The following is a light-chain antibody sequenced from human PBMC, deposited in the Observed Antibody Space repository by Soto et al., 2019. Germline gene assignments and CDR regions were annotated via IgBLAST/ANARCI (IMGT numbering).Light chain of an antibody. Sequence: EIVMTQSPATLSVSPGERATLSCRASQSVSSNLAWYQQKPGQAPRLLIYGASTRATGIPARFSGSGSGREFTLNISSLQSEDFAVYYCQQYNNWPPPLTFGGGTKVEIK. J-gene: IGKJ4*01. V-gene: IGKV3-15*01. CDR1: QSVSSN. CDR3: QQYNNWPPPLT. CDR2: GAS.